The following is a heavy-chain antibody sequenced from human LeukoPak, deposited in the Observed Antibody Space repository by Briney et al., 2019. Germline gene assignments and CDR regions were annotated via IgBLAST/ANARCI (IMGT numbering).Heavy chain of an antibody. J-gene: IGHJ6*02. Sequence: GGSLRLSCEASGFTFMSYEMSWVGQLPGKGVEWVSYIDTSGDTKYYADSVRGRFTISRDNAKNLLYLQMNNLRAEDMAVYYCARERSYYDRFYYYYYGMDVWGQGTTVTVSS. CDR1: GFTFMSYE. V-gene: IGHV3-48*03. CDR3: ARERSYYDRFYYYYYGMDV. D-gene: IGHD3-10*01. CDR2: IDTSGDTK.